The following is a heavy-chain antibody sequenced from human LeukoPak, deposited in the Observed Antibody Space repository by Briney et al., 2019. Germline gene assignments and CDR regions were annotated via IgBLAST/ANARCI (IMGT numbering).Heavy chain of an antibody. CDR2: IKQGGGEI. J-gene: IGHJ4*02. Sequence: PGGSLRLSCAASGFTFSRYWMSWVRQSPRKGLEWVANIKQGGGEIYYMDSVKGRFTISRDNAKNSLYLQMNSLRAEDTAVYYCARDKGDYDTSGSLFVFGGQGTLVTVSS. D-gene: IGHD3-22*01. CDR3: ARDKGDYDTSGSLFVF. V-gene: IGHV3-7*01. CDR1: GFTFSRYW.